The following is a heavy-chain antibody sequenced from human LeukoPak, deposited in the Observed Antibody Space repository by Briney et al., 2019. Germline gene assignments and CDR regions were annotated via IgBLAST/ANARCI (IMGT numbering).Heavy chain of an antibody. CDR1: GGSISSSSYY. J-gene: IGHJ4*02. D-gene: IGHD5/OR15-5a*01. Sequence: KPSETLSLTCTVAGGSISSSSYYWGWIRQPPGKGLEWIGSIYYSGSTYYNPSLKSRVTISVDTSKNQFYLKLRSVTAADTAVYYCAREGGSTKDYWGQGTLVTVSS. CDR2: IYYSGST. CDR3: AREGGSTKDY. V-gene: IGHV4-39*02.